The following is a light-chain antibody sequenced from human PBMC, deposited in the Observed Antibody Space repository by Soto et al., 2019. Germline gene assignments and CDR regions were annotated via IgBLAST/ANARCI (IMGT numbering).Light chain of an antibody. CDR1: KLGDKY. CDR2: QDS. J-gene: IGLJ2*01. CDR3: QAWDSSTALHVV. Sequence: SYELTQPPSVSVSPGQTASITCSGDKLGDKYACWYQQKPGQSPVLVIYQDSKRPSGIPERFSGSNSGNTATLTISGTQAMDEADYYCQAWDSSTALHVVFGGGTKLTVL. V-gene: IGLV3-1*01.